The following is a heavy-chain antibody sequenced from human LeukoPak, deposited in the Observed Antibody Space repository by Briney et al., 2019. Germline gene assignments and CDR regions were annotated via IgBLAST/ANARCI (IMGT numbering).Heavy chain of an antibody. CDR2: INHSGST. J-gene: IGHJ4*02. D-gene: IGHD6-13*01. CDR3: ARGIAAVPIDY. Sequence: SETLSLTCAVYGGSFSGYYWSWIRQPPGKGLEWIGEINHSGSTNYNPPHKSRVTISVDTSKNQFSLKLSSVTAADTAVYYCARGIAAVPIDYWGQGTLVTVSS. CDR1: GGSFSGYY. V-gene: IGHV4-34*01.